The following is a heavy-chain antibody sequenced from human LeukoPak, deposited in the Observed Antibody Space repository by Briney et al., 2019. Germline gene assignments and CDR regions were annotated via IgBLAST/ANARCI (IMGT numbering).Heavy chain of an antibody. J-gene: IGHJ4*02. CDR2: NSGGST. V-gene: IGHV3-53*01. CDR3: ARRAGAYSHPYDY. D-gene: IGHD4/OR15-4a*01. CDR1: GFTVSSDS. Sequence: PGGSLRLSCTVSGFTVSSDSMSWVRQAPGKGLEWVSFNSGGSTHYSDSVKGRFTISRDNSKNTLYLQMNSLRAEDTAVYYCARRAGAYSHPYDYWGQGTLVTVSS.